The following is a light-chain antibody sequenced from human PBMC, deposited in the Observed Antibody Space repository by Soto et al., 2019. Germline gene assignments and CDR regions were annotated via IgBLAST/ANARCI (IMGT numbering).Light chain of an antibody. J-gene: IGKJ1*01. CDR2: GAS. CDR3: QQYSYWPPWT. V-gene: IGKV3-15*01. CDR1: QSVSNN. Sequence: EIVLTQSPGTLSLSPGERATLSCRAIQSVSNNYLAWYQQKPGQAPRLLIYGASNRATGIPARFSGGGSGTEFTLTISSLQSEDFAAYYCQQYSYWPPWTFGQGTKVDIK.